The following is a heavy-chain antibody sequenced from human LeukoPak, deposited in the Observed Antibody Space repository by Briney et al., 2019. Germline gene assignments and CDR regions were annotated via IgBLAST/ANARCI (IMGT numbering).Heavy chain of an antibody. D-gene: IGHD1-26*01. J-gene: IGHJ4*02. CDR3: ARENSGSHGN. Sequence: ASVKVSCKASGYTFTGYYMHWVRQGPGQGLEWMGRINPNSGGTKYAQKFQGRVTMTRDTSISTAYMELSRLRSDDTAVYYCARENSGSHGNWGQGTLVTVSS. CDR2: INPNSGGT. V-gene: IGHV1-2*06. CDR1: GYTFTGYY.